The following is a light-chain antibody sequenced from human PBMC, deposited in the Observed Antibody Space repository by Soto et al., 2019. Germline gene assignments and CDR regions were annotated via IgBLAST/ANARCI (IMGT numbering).Light chain of an antibody. Sequence: DIRMTQSPSSLSASVGDRVTITCQASQDISNYLNWYQQKPGKAPKLLIYDASNLETGVPSRFSGSGSGTDFTFTITSLQPEDIATYYCQQYDNLPFTFGGGTKVEIK. CDR1: QDISNY. V-gene: IGKV1-33*01. CDR3: QQYDNLPFT. J-gene: IGKJ4*01. CDR2: DAS.